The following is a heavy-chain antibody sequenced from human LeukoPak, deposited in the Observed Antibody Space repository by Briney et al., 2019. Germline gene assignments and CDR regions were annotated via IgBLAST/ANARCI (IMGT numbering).Heavy chain of an antibody. D-gene: IGHD3-22*01. CDR1: GGSISSYY. Sequence: SETLSLTCTVSGGSISSYYWSWIRQPPGKGLEWIGYIYYSGSTNYNPSLKSRVTISVDTSKNQFSLKLRSVTAADTAVYYCARDVSGDYYDSSGYHTYYYYGMDVWGQGTTVTVSS. J-gene: IGHJ6*02. CDR2: IYYSGST. CDR3: ARDVSGDYYDSSGYHTYYYYGMDV. V-gene: IGHV4-59*01.